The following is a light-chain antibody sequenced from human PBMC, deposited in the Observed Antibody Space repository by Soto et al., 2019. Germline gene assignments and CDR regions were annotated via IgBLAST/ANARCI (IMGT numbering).Light chain of an antibody. CDR3: QQYNNWPPIT. Sequence: EIALTQSPGTLSLSPGERATLSCRADRGVSSSYLAWYQQKPGQAPRHLIYGASSRATGIPDRFSGSGSGTEFTLTISSLQSEDFAVYYCQQYNNWPPITFGQGTRLEI. V-gene: IGKV3-20*01. CDR1: RGVSSSY. CDR2: GAS. J-gene: IGKJ5*01.